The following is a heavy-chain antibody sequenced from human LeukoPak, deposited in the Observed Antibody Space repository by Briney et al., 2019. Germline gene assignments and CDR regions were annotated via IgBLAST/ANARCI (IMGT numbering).Heavy chain of an antibody. Sequence: GGSLRLSCAASGFTVSSNYMSWVRQAPGKGLEWVSVIYSRGSAYYADSVKGRFTISRHNSKNTLYLQMNSLRAEDTAVYYCAREGPADFSTYYGMDVWGQGTTVTVSS. CDR1: GFTVSSNY. CDR3: AREGPADFSTYYGMDV. J-gene: IGHJ6*02. V-gene: IGHV3-53*04. D-gene: IGHD2/OR15-2a*01. CDR2: IYSRGSA.